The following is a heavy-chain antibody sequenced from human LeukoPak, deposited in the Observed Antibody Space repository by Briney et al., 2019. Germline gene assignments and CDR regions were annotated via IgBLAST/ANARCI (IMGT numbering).Heavy chain of an antibody. Sequence: GESLKISCKGPGYSFTSYWIAWVRQMPGKGLEWMGIIYPGDSDTRYSPSFKGQVTISADKSISTAYLQWSGLKASDTAIYYCARQIGSSGYLDFWGQGTLVTVSS. V-gene: IGHV5-51*01. CDR3: ARQIGSSGYLDF. CDR2: IYPGDSDT. J-gene: IGHJ4*02. D-gene: IGHD6-19*01. CDR1: GYSFTSYW.